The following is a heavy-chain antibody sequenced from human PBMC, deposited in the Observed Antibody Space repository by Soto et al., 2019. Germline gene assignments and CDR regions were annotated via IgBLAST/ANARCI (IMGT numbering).Heavy chain of an antibody. CDR2: INPNSGGT. D-gene: IGHD4-17*01. Sequence: GASVKVSCKASGYTLTGYYMRWVLQAPGQGLEWMGWINPNSGGTNYAQKFQGRVTMTRDTSISTAYMELSRLRSDDTAVYYCARDLNYGTYYYYGMDVWGQGTTVTVSS. V-gene: IGHV1-2*02. J-gene: IGHJ6*02. CDR3: ARDLNYGTYYYYGMDV. CDR1: GYTLTGYY.